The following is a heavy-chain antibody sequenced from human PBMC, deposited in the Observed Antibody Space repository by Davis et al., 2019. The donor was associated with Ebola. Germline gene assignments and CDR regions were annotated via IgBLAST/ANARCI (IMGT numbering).Heavy chain of an antibody. D-gene: IGHD3-22*01. CDR1: GWSLRGHY. Sequence: SETLSLTCAVYGWSLRGHYWSWFRQPPGKGLEWIGEINHSGTTNYDPSLKSRVTISVDTSKNQFSLKVTSVTAADTAIYYCAGLDYDGPYKFDFWGQGALVTVAS. CDR3: AGLDYDGPYKFDF. V-gene: IGHV4-34*01. J-gene: IGHJ4*02. CDR2: INHSGTT.